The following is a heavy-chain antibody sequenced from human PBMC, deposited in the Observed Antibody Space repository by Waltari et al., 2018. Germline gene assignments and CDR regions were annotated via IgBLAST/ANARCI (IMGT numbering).Heavy chain of an antibody. CDR2: INHSGST. D-gene: IGHD2-21*01. CDR1: GESFLGYF. CDR3: ARYGEVPPNYFFDY. V-gene: IGHV4-34*01. J-gene: IGHJ4*01. Sequence: QVQLHQWGAGQLKPSETLSLTCAVSGESFLGYFWSWIRQSPGKGLEWFGEINHSGSTNTHPAFASRVSLSVDTTKKQFSLRLTSVTAADAAVYYCARYGEVPPNYFFDYWGRGTLVTVSS.